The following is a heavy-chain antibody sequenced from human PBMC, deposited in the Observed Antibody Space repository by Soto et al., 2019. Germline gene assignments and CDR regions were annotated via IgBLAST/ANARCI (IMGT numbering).Heavy chain of an antibody. CDR1: GFTFSSYA. Sequence: EVQLLESGGGLVQPGGSLRLSCAASGFTFSSYAMSWVRQAPGKGLEWVSAISGSGGTTYYADSVKGRFTFSSDNSNNTLYLQMNSLRAGSTAVFYCANTANCWFIAFDIWGPGIMVTVSS. D-gene: IGHD7-27*01. CDR3: ANTANCWFIAFDI. CDR2: ISGSGGTT. J-gene: IGHJ3*02. V-gene: IGHV3-23*01.